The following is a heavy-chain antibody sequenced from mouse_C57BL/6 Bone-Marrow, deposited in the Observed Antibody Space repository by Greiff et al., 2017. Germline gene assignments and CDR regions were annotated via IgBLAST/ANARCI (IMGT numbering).Heavy chain of an antibody. Sequence: VQLQQSGPGLVKPAQSLSLTCSVSGYSITSGYFCNWIRQSPQNKLERMGFISYDGSTNYNPSLKDRISITRDTSKNQFFLKFTSVTTEDTATYDCASGFLRYPSYARDYWGQGTSVTVSS. D-gene: IGHD1-1*01. CDR1: GYSITSGYF. CDR2: ISYDGST. V-gene: IGHV3-6*01. J-gene: IGHJ4*01. CDR3: ASGFLRYPSYARDY.